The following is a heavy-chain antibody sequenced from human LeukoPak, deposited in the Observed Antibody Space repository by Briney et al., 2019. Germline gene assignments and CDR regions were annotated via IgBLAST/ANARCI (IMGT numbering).Heavy chain of an antibody. CDR1: GYTFTGYY. J-gene: IGHJ4*02. CDR3: ARGISNGCDY. V-gene: IGHV1-2*02. D-gene: IGHD6-19*01. Sequence: VSEKVSCKASGYTFTGYYMHWVRQAPGQGPEWMGWINTERRVTNPAQKSHDRVTMTRVTSVSTAYMELSRLRSDDTAVYYCARGISNGCDYWGQGTLVTGSS. CDR2: INTERRVT.